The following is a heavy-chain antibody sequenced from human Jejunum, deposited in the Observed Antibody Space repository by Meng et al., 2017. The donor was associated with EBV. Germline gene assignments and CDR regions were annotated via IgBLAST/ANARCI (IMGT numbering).Heavy chain of an antibody. J-gene: IGHJ4*02. CDR2: MSPNSGNT. V-gene: IGHV1-8*02. CDR3: ARGVAADFDY. D-gene: IGHD6-13*01. CDR1: GYTFTSYD. Sequence: QVQLEQSGAEVKKTGASGKVSCKASGYTFTSYDINWVRQATGQGPEWMGWMSPNSGNTGYAQKFQGRVTMTRDTSISTAYMELSSLRSEDTAVYYCARGVAADFDYWGQGTLVTVSS.